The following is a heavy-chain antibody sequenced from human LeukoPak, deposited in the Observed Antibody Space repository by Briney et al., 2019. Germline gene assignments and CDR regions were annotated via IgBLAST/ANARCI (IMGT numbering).Heavy chain of an antibody. CDR3: ARGGYSSGWYTGHYYYYYMDV. D-gene: IGHD6-19*01. CDR1: GGTFSSYA. V-gene: IGHV1-18*01. J-gene: IGHJ6*03. CDR2: ISAYNGNT. Sequence: ASVKVSCKASGGTFSSYALSWVRQAPGRGIEWMGWISAYNGNTNYAQKLQGRVTMTTDTSTSTAYMELRSLRSDDTAVYYCARGGYSSGWYTGHYYYYYMDVWGKGTTVTVSS.